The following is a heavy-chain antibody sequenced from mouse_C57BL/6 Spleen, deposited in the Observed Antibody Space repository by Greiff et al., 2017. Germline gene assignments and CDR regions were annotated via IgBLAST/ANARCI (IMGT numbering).Heavy chain of an antibody. V-gene: IGHV1-78*01. CDR2: IYPRDGST. Sequence: VQLQQSDAELVKPGASVKISCKVSGYTFTDHTIHWMKQRPEQGLEWIGYIYPRDGSTKYNEKFMGKATLTADKSSSTAYMQLNSLTSEDSAVYFCAREGYYYGSSYAMDYWGQGTSVTVSS. D-gene: IGHD1-1*01. CDR3: AREGYYYGSSYAMDY. J-gene: IGHJ4*01. CDR1: GYTFTDHT.